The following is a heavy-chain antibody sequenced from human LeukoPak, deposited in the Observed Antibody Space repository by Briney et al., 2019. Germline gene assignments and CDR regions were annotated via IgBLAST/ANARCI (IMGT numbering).Heavy chain of an antibody. Sequence: GASVKVSCKASGGTFSSYAISWVRQAPGQGLEWMGRIIPILGIANYAQKFQGRVTITADKSTSTAYMELSSLRSEDTAVYYCARGLGYCTNGVCYNLGYWGQGTLVTVSS. CDR1: GGTFSSYA. D-gene: IGHD2-8*01. J-gene: IGHJ4*02. CDR2: IIPILGIA. CDR3: ARGLGYCTNGVCYNLGY. V-gene: IGHV1-69*04.